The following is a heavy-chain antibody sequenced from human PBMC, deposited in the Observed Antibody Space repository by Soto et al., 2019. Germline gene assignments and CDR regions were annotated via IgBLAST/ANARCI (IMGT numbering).Heavy chain of an antibody. Sequence: GESLKISCKGSGYIFTNYWIGWVRQMPGKGLEWMGIIYPGDSDTRYSPSFQGQVTISADKSISTAYLQWSSLKASDTAMYYCARGQGGSGWHRDQYCYMDVWGKGTTVTVSS. CDR1: GYIFTNYW. CDR2: IYPGDSDT. J-gene: IGHJ6*03. V-gene: IGHV5-51*01. D-gene: IGHD6-19*01. CDR3: ARGQGGSGWHRDQYCYMDV.